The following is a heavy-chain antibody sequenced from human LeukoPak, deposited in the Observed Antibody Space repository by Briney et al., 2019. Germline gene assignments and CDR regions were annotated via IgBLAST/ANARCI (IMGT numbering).Heavy chain of an antibody. J-gene: IGHJ5*02. CDR1: GGSISSGGYY. Sequence: PSQTLSLTCTVSGGSISSGGYYWSWIRQPPGKGLEWIGYIYHSGSTYYNPSLKSRVTISVDRSKNQFSLKLSSVTAADTAVYYCARGQYYYDSSGHPLFDPWGQGTLVTVSS. CDR3: ARGQYYYDSSGHPLFDP. D-gene: IGHD3-22*01. V-gene: IGHV4-30-2*01. CDR2: IYHSGST.